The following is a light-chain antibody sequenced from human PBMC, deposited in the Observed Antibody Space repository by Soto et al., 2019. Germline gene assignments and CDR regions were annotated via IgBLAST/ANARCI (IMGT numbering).Light chain of an antibody. V-gene: IGLV7-43*01. Sequence: QAVVTQEPSLTVAPGGTVTRTCASSTGAVTSGCYPNWVQQKPGQAPRTLIYSATKKYSWTPARFSGSLFGGKAALTLSGVQPEDEADYFCLLCCGGPAVFGGGTKLTVL. CDR2: SAT. J-gene: IGLJ3*02. CDR1: TGAVTSGCY. CDR3: LLCCGGPAV.